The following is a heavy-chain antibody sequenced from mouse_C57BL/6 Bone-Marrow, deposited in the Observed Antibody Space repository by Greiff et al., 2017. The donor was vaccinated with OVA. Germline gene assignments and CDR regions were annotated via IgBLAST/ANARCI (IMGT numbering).Heavy chain of an antibody. D-gene: IGHD2-4*01. J-gene: IGHJ2*01. CDR3: ARRMIYYDYEDYFDY. Sequence: VKLQQPGTELLKPGASVKLSCKASGYTFTSSWMNWVKQRPGKGLEWIGNIIPRNGGTNYNEKFKSKATLTVDKSSSTSYMQLSSLTSEDSAVYYCARRMIYYDYEDYFDYWGQGTTLTVSS. V-gene: IGHV1-53*01. CDR1: GYTFTSSW. CDR2: IIPRNGGT.